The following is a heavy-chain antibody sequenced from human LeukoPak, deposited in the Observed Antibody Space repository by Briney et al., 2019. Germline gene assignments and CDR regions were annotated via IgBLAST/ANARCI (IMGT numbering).Heavy chain of an antibody. CDR1: GGSFTGYS. CDR3: ARGRIYYGSGPLLY. V-gene: IGHV4-34*01. CDR2: LNHNGNT. D-gene: IGHD3-10*01. Sequence: SETLSLTCAVYGGSFTGYSWRWIRQSPTKGLEWIGELNHNGNTYYNPSLKNRVIISVDTSKNQFSLNLTSVTAADTAVYYCARGRIYYGSGPLLYWGQGSLVTVSS. J-gene: IGHJ4*02.